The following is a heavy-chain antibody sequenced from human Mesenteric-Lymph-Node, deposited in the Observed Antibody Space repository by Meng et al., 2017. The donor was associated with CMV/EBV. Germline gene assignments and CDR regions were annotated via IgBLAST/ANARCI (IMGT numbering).Heavy chain of an antibody. CDR3: ARLPYNYYFDY. CDR2: IYYSGST. CDR1: GGSISSSSYY. J-gene: IGHJ4*02. V-gene: IGHV4-39*01. Sequence: SETLSLTCTVSGGSISSSSYYWGWTRQPPGKGLEWIGSIYYSGSTYYNPSLKSRVTISVDTSKNQFSLKLSSVTAADTAVYYCARLPYNYYFDYWGQGTLVTVSS. D-gene: IGHD1-20*01.